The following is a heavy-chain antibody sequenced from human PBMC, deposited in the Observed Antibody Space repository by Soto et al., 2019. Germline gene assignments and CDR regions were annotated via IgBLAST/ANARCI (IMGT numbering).Heavy chain of an antibody. CDR1: GYTFTDYD. D-gene: IGHD6-13*01. Sequence: QVQLVQSGAEVKKPGASVKVSCKASGYTFTDYDINWVRQAPGQGLEWVGRMNPNSGRTDYAQKFQARVTMTRDTSISTAYLELSSLGYEDTAVYYCSTWGRSGWYTGSFWGQGTLVTVSS. J-gene: IGHJ4*02. V-gene: IGHV1-8*01. CDR3: STWGRSGWYTGSF. CDR2: MNPNSGRT.